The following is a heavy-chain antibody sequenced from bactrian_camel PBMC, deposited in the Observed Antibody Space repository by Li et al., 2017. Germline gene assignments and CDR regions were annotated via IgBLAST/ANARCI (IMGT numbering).Heavy chain of an antibody. D-gene: IGHD7*01. V-gene: IGHV3S1*01. J-gene: IGHJ4*01. CDR2: INDVGSAT. CDR1: GFTFSTHA. Sequence: HVQLVESGGGLAQPGGSLTLSCVASGFTFSTHAMTWLRQAPGQAPGQGVEWVAAINDVGSATYYGDSVKGRFTIARDNAKNILSLQMNSLKFEDTAMYYCATEVRFSGRCRYLRQSAFDYWGQGTQVTVS. CDR3: ATEVRFSGRCRYLRQSAFDY.